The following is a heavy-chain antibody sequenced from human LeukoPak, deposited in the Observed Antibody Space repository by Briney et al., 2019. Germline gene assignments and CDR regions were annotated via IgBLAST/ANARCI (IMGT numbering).Heavy chain of an antibody. CDR3: AELGITMIGGV. V-gene: IGHV3-21*01. Sequence: GGSLRLSCVASGFTFITYSMNWVRQAPGKGLEWVSSISSSSDYIYYADSVKGRFTISRDNAKNSLYLQMNSLRAEDTAVYYCAELGITMIGGVWGKGTTVTISS. CDR2: ISSSSDYI. D-gene: IGHD3-10*02. J-gene: IGHJ6*04. CDR1: GFTFITYS.